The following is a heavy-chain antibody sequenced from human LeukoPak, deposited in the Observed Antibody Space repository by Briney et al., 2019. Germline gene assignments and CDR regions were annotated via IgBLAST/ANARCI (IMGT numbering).Heavy chain of an antibody. V-gene: IGHV1-18*01. CDR1: GYTFSSYG. D-gene: IGHD1-1*01. CDR2: ISAYNGNT. CDR3: ARDTGWNEENYFDY. Sequence: GASVKVSCKASGYTFSSYGISWVRQAPGQGLEWMGWISAYNGNTDCAQNLQGRVTMTTDTSTSTAYMELRSLRSDDTAVYYCARDTGWNEENYFDYWGQGTLVTVSS. J-gene: IGHJ4*02.